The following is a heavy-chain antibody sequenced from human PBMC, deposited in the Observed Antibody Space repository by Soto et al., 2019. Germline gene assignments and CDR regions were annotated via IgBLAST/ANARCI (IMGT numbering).Heavy chain of an antibody. V-gene: IGHV4-30-4*01. CDR1: GGSTSSGDYY. CDR3: ARAAMTSNLDY. CDR2: IYYSGST. Sequence: PSETLSLTCTFSGGSTSSGDYYWSWIRQPPGKGLEWIGYIYYSGSTYYNPSLKSRVTISVDTSKNQFSLKLSSVTAADTAVYYCARAAMTSNLDYWGQGTLVTVSS. D-gene: IGHD2-2*01. J-gene: IGHJ4*02.